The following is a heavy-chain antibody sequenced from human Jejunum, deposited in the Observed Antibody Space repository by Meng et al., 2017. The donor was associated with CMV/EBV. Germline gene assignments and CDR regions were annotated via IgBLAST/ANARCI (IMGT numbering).Heavy chain of an antibody. CDR2: INQDGSET. J-gene: IGHJ5*02. CDR3: ARDEGTHGWFDP. CDR1: GFPFSNYW. V-gene: IGHV3-7*01. Sequence: AASGFPFSNYWMGWVRQAPGKGLEWVANINQDGSETYYVDSVKGRFTISRDNAKNSLYLQMNSLRAEDTAVYYCARDEGTHGWFDPWGQGTLVTVSS. D-gene: IGHD3-10*01.